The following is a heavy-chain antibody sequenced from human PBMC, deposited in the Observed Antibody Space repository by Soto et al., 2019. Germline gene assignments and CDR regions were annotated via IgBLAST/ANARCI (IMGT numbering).Heavy chain of an antibody. CDR2: INHRGST. J-gene: IGHJ4*02. Sequence: QVHLQQWGAGLLKPSETLSLTCAVYGGSFTGYYWSWIRQPPGKGLEWIGEINHRGSTNYNPSLRSRVTISVDTSKNQFSLKLNFVTAADTAVYYCATSYFDFWSGYYRGYYFDYWGQGTLVTVFS. D-gene: IGHD3-3*01. CDR1: GGSFTGYY. CDR3: ATSYFDFWSGYYRGYYFDY. V-gene: IGHV4-34*01.